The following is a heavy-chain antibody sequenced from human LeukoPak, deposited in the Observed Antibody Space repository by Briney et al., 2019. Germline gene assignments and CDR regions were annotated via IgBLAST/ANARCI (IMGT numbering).Heavy chain of an antibody. V-gene: IGHV3-7*01. CDR1: GFTFTTYW. CDR2: IKQDGTEK. CDR3: AKVAHYYYGSESYYFFEH. D-gene: IGHD3-10*01. J-gene: IGHJ6*02. Sequence: GGSLRLSCAASGFTFTTYWMSWVRQPPGKGLEWVANIKQDGTEKYYVDSVKGRFTISRDNAKNSLYLQMNSLRVEDTAIYYCAKVAHYYYGSESYYFFEHWGQGTTVTASS.